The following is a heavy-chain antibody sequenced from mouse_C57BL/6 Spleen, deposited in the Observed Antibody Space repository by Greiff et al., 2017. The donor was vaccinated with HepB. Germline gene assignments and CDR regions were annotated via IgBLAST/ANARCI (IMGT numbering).Heavy chain of an antibody. J-gene: IGHJ2*01. D-gene: IGHD4-1*01. CDR2: IYPGSGNT. CDR1: GYTFTDYY. CDR3: ARLGRGGFDY. Sequence: VQLQQSGAELVRPGASVKLSCEASGYTFTDYYINWVKQRPGQGLEWIARIYPGSGNTYYNEKFKGKATLTAEKSSSTAYMQLSSLTSEDSAVYFGARLGRGGFDYWGQGTTLTVSS. V-gene: IGHV1-76*01.